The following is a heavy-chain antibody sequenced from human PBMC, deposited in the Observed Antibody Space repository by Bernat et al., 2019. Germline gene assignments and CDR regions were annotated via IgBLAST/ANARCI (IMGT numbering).Heavy chain of an antibody. CDR2: IIPIFGTA. Sequence: QVQLVQSGAEVKKPGSSVKVSCKASGGTFSSYAISWVRQAPGQGLERMGGIIPIFGTANYAQKFQGRVTITADESTSTAYMELSSLRSEDTAVYYCASFDDPDCTNGVCSDYWGQGTLVTVSS. CDR3: ASFDDPDCTNGVCSDY. J-gene: IGHJ4*02. D-gene: IGHD2-8*01. V-gene: IGHV1-69*01. CDR1: GGTFSSYA.